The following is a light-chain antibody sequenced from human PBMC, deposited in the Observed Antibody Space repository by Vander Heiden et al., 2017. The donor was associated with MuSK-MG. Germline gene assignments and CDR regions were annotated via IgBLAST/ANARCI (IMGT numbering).Light chain of an antibody. J-gene: IGKJ3*01. Sequence: EIVLTQSPATLSLSPGERATLSCRASQSVSSYLAWYQQKPGQAPRLLIYDASNRATGIPARFSGRASRTDFTLTISSREPEDFAVYYCQQRSNSPAFTFGHGTNVDIK. CDR2: DAS. CDR3: QQRSNSPAFT. V-gene: IGKV3-11*01. CDR1: QSVSSY.